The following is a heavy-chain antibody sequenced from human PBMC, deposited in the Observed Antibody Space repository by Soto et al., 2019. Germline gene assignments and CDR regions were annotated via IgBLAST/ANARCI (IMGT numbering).Heavy chain of an antibody. V-gene: IGHV1-3*01. Sequence: QVQLVQSGAQVKKPGASVKGSCKASVYTLEHYPLQWVRKAPGRRLEWIGWIQDCNGYTKYSQSFQGRVTITRDTSASTVHMDLSSLRSEDTAVYYCARVQYSGYDFKLAFDIWGQGTMVTVSS. CDR3: ARVQYSGYDFKLAFDI. CDR2: IQDCNGYT. D-gene: IGHD5-12*01. CDR1: VYTLEHYP. J-gene: IGHJ3*02.